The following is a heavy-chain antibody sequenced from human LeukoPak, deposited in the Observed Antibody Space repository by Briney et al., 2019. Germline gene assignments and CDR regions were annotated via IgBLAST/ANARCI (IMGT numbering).Heavy chain of an antibody. CDR3: ARTYYYDSSGHDAFDI. CDR2: IYYSGST. D-gene: IGHD3-22*01. V-gene: IGHV4-59*01. Sequence: SETLSLTCTVSGSSISSYYWSWIRQPPGKGLEWIGYIYYSGSTNYNPSLKSRVTISVDTSKNQFSLKLSSVTAADTAVYYCARTYYYDSSGHDAFDIWGQGTMVTVSS. CDR1: GSSISSYY. J-gene: IGHJ3*02.